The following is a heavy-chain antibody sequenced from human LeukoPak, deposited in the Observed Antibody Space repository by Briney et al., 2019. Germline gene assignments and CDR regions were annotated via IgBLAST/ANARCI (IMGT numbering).Heavy chain of an antibody. CDR2: ISHSGSAI. Sequence: GGSLRLSCAASGFTFSDYYMNWIRQAPGKGLEWVSYISHSGSAIYYADSVKGRFTISRDNAKNSLYLQMNSLRAEDTAVYYCARDLKAAHFTSDEGLYWGQGTLVTVSS. D-gene: IGHD2-15*01. J-gene: IGHJ4*02. V-gene: IGHV3-11*04. CDR3: ARDLKAAHFTSDEGLY. CDR1: GFTFSDYY.